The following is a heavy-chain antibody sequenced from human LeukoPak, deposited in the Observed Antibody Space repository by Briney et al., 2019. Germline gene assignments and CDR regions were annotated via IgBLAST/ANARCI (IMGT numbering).Heavy chain of an antibody. Sequence: GGSLRLSCAASGFPISTNGMSWVRQAPGKGLEWVAVISYDGSNKYYADSVKGRFTISRDNSKNTLYLQMNSLRAEDTAVYYCARGGITMIPHDAFDIWGQGTMVTVSS. D-gene: IGHD3-22*01. V-gene: IGHV3-30*03. J-gene: IGHJ3*02. CDR3: ARGGITMIPHDAFDI. CDR1: GFPISTNG. CDR2: ISYDGSNK.